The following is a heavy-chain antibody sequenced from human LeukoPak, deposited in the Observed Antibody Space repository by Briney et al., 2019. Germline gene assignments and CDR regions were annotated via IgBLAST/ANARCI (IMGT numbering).Heavy chain of an antibody. CDR1: GGSISNYY. V-gene: IGHV4-59*01. J-gene: IGHJ6*02. D-gene: IGHD1-26*01. CDR2: IYYSGST. CDR3: ARVGGTNYYYYGMDV. Sequence: SETLSLTCTVSGGSISNYYWSWIRQPPGKGLEWIGYIYYSGSTNYNPSLKSRVTISVDSSKNQFSLKLSSVTAADTAVYYCARVGGTNYYYYGMDVWGQGTTVTVSS.